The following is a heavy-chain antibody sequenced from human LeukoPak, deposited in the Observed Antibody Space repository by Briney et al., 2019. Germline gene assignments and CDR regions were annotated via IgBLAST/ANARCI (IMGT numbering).Heavy chain of an antibody. CDR3: ARGDDYYYYMDF. V-gene: IGHV4-4*07. CDR1: GGSISSYY. J-gene: IGHJ6*03. Sequence: SETLSLTCTVSGGSISSYYWSWVRQPAGKGLESIGRIYTGGSTHYNPSLKSRVTMSVDTSKNQFSLNLSSVTAADTAVYYCARGDDYYYYMDFWGKGTTVTISS. CDR2: IYTGGST.